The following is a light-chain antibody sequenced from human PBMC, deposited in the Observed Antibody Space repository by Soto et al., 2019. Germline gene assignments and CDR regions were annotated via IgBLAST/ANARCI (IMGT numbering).Light chain of an antibody. CDR3: QQSYSTPLT. Sequence: SQGTQSPCCPSAYVGDRVTSTCRASLPIINYLAWYQQKPGKIPNLLIYAASSLQSGVPSRFSGSGSGTDFTLTISSLQPEDFATYYCQQSYSTPLTFGQGTKVDIK. CDR2: AAS. V-gene: IGKV1-39*01. CDR1: LPIINY. J-gene: IGKJ1*01.